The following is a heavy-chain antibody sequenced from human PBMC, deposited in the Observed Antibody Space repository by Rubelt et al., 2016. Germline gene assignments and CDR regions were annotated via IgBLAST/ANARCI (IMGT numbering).Heavy chain of an antibody. D-gene: IGHD6-25*01. CDR2: IYYSGST. J-gene: IGHJ4*02. V-gene: IGHV4-59*01. Sequence: QVQLQESGPGLVKPSETLSLTCTVSGGSISSYYWSWIRQPPGKGLEWIGYIYYSGSTNYNPSLKSRVTISIDTSKTQFSLKWSSVTAADTAVYYCARASSGSPRFGFDYWGQGTLVTVSS. CDR3: ARASSGSPRFGFDY. CDR1: GGSISSYY.